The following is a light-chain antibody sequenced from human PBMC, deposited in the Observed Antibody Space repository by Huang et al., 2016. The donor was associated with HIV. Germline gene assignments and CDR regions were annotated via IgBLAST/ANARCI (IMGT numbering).Light chain of an antibody. CDR3: LQSYSMFRT. V-gene: IGKV1-39*01. J-gene: IGKJ2*01. CDR2: TAS. CDR1: QNIDIY. Sequence: EIQMTQSPSSLSASVGDKVTITCRASQNIDIYLKRYQQRSGKAPKLLIYTASSLQTGVPSRFSGSGSGTDFTLTIVSLQPEDFATYYCLQSYSMFRTFGQGTKLDFK.